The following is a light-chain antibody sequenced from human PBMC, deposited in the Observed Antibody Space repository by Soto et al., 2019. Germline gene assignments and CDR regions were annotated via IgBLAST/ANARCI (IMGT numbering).Light chain of an antibody. CDR2: DTS. V-gene: IGKV3-20*01. CDR3: QQYGSSQFT. Sequence: EIVLMQSPGTLSLSPGEGATLSCRASQSVNNNYLAWYQQRPGQAPTVLIFDTSRRATGVPDRVSGSGSGPDFTLRISRVEPDDFAVYYCQQYGSSQFTFGPGTKVHIK. CDR1: QSVNNNY. J-gene: IGKJ3*01.